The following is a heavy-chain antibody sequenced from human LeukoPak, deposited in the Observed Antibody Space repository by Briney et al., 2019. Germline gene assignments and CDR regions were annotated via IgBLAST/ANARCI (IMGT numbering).Heavy chain of an antibody. D-gene: IGHD6-13*01. CDR1: GYTFTSYA. Sequence: ASVKVSFKASGYTFTSYAMNWVRQAPGQGLEWMGWINTNTGNPTYAQGFTGRFVFSLDTSVSTAYLQISSLKAEDTAVYYCARGEYSSSWYGFDPWGQGTLVTVSS. V-gene: IGHV7-4-1*02. J-gene: IGHJ5*02. CDR3: ARGEYSSSWYGFDP. CDR2: INTNTGNP.